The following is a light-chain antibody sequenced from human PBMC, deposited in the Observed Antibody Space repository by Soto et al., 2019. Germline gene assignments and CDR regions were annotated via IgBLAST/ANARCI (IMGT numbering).Light chain of an antibody. CDR2: KAS. CDR3: QQYNSYSPT. V-gene: IGKV1-5*03. Sequence: DIQMTQSPSTLSASVGDRFTITCRASQSISVWLAWYQQKAGKAPNLLIYKASRLESGVPSRFSGSGSETEFTLTISGLQPGDSATYYCQQYNSYSPTFGQGTKVEVK. J-gene: IGKJ1*01. CDR1: QSISVW.